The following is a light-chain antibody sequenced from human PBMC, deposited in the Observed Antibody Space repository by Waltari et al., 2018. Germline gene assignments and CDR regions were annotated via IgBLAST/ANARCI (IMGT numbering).Light chain of an antibody. CDR2: RNE. Sequence: QSVLTQSPSASGTPGQRVTISCSGSSSNIVDNVVNWYQQLPGKAPKLLIYRNERWALGVPERFSASKSGTSASLDISGVQSEDEADYYCATWDDRMNGHWVFGGGTKVTVL. CDR1: SSNIVDNV. J-gene: IGLJ3*02. CDR3: ATWDDRMNGHWV. V-gene: IGLV1-44*01.